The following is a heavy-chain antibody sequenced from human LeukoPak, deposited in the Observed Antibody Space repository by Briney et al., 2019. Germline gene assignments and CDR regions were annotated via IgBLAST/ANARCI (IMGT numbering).Heavy chain of an antibody. J-gene: IGHJ4*02. CDR3: ARGPGHSGSYYAFDY. CDR2: IYTSGST. CDR1: GGSINSGSYY. D-gene: IGHD1-26*01. Sequence: SETLSLTCTVSGGSINSGSYYWSWIRQPAGRGLEWIGRIYTSGSTNYNPSLKSRVTISVDTSKNQFSLKLSSVTAADTAVYYCARGPGHSGSYYAFDYWGQGTLVTVSS. V-gene: IGHV4-61*02.